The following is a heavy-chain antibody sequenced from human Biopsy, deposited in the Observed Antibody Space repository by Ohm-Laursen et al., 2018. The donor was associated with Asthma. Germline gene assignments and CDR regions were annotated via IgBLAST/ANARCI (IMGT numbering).Heavy chain of an antibody. CDR1: GGTFNTYV. CDR2: INSVFGTP. V-gene: IGHV1-69*13. CDR3: ARKAGSCISRTCYSLDF. J-gene: IGHJ4*02. D-gene: IGHD2-2*01. Sequence: ASVKVSCKSLGGTFNTYVIDWVRQAPGQGLEWMGGINSVFGTPTYPQKFQDRVTITADDSTSTVYMELSSLRSEDTAVYYCARKAGSCISRTCYSLDFWGQGTLVTVSS.